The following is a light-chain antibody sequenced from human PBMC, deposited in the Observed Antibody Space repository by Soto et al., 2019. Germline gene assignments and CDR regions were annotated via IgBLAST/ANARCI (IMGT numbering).Light chain of an antibody. CDR1: QSVSSSY. J-gene: IGKJ3*01. CDR2: GAS. V-gene: IGKV3-20*01. CDR3: QQYGSSPPT. Sequence: EIVLTQSPGTLSLSPGERATLSCRASQSVSSSYLAWYQQKPGQAPRLLIYGASSRATGIPDRFSGSGSGTDFPLTSSRLEPEYFAVYYCQQYGSSPPTFGPGTKVDIK.